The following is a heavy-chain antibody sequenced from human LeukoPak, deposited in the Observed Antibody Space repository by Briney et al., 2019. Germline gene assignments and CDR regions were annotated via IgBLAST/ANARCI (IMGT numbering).Heavy chain of an antibody. Sequence: GGSLRLSCAASGFTFSNYAMSWVRQAPGKGLEWVAGISGTGGSTHYADSVKGRFTISRDNSKNTLYLQMNSLRAEDTAVYYCAKDQDWFDTWGQGTLVTVSS. CDR1: GFTFSNYA. J-gene: IGHJ5*02. CDR2: ISGTGGST. CDR3: AKDQDWFDT. V-gene: IGHV3-23*01.